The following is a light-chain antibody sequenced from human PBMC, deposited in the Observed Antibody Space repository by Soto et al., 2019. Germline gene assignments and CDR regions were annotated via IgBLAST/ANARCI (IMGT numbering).Light chain of an antibody. CDR3: AAWDDILSGHYV. J-gene: IGLJ1*01. CDR1: SSNIGSNY. V-gene: IGLV1-47*01. Sequence: GSSSNIGSNYVYWYQQLPGTAPKLLIYRNNQRPSGVPDRFSGSKSGTSASLAISGLRSEYEADYYCAAWDDILSGHYVFGAVPNVTVL. CDR2: RNN.